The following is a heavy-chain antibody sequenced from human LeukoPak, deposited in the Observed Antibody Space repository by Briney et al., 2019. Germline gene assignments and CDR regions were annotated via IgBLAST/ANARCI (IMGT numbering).Heavy chain of an antibody. CDR1: GYTFTSYG. Sequence: ASVKVSCKASGYTFTSYGISWVRQAPGQGLEWMGWISAYNGNTNYAQKLQGRVTITTDTSTSTAYMELRSLRSDDTAVYYCARDSDYYYYMDVWGKGTTVTVSS. CDR2: ISAYNGNT. V-gene: IGHV1-18*01. D-gene: IGHD3-10*01. CDR3: ARDSDYYYYMDV. J-gene: IGHJ6*03.